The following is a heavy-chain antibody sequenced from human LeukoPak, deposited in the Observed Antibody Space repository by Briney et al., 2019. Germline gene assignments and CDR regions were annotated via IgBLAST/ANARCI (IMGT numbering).Heavy chain of an antibody. V-gene: IGHV3-74*01. CDR1: GFTFSSYR. D-gene: IGHD2-15*01. CDR3: ARDQGSSGSCDY. CDR2: INSDGSST. J-gene: IGHJ4*02. Sequence: PGGSLRLSCAASGFTFSSYRVHWVRRAPGKGLVWVSRINSDGSSTSYADSVKGRFTISRDNAKNTLYLQMNSLRAEDTAVYYCARDQGSSGSCDYWGQGTLVTVSS.